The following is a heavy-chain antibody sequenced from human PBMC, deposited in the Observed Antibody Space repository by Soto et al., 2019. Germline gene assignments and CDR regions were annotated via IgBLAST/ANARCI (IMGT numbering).Heavy chain of an antibody. D-gene: IGHD6-6*01. V-gene: IGHV1-18*01. CDR2: ISAYNGNT. Sequence: ASVKVSCKASGYTFTSYGISWVRQAPGQGLEWMGWISAYNGNTNYAQKLQGRVTMATDTSTSTAYMELRSLRSDDTAVYYCARRAIRARWYAFDIWGQGTMVTVSS. J-gene: IGHJ3*02. CDR1: GYTFTSYG. CDR3: ARRAIRARWYAFDI.